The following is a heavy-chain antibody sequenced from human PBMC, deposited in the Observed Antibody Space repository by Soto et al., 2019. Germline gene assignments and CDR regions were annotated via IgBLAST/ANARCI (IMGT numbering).Heavy chain of an antibody. CDR2: IRAYNGNT. J-gene: IGHJ4*02. CDR3: ARGAPPADS. CDR1: GYTFTSYG. Sequence: QVQLVQSGAEVKKPGASVKVSCKASGYTFTSYGISWVRQAPVQGLEWMGWIRAYNGNTNYAQKLQGRVTMTTDTPTRTAYRELRSLRSEDTPVYYCARGAPPADSWGQGTLVTVSS. V-gene: IGHV1-18*01.